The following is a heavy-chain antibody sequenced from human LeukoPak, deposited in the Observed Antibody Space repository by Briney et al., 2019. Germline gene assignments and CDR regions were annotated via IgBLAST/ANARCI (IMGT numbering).Heavy chain of an antibody. V-gene: IGHV1-69*13. CDR2: IIPIFGTA. D-gene: IGHD2-2*01. J-gene: IGHJ6*04. Sequence: ASVKVSCKASGGTFSSYAISWVRQAPGQGLEWMGGIIPIFGTANYAQKFQGRVTITADESTSTAYMELSSLRSEDTAVYYRARGYCSSTSCSADYGMDVWGKGTTVTVSS. CDR1: GGTFSSYA. CDR3: ARGYCSSTSCSADYGMDV.